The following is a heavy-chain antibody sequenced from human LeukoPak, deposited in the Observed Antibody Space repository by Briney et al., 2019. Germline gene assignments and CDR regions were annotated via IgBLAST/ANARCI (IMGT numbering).Heavy chain of an antibody. CDR1: GGSISSGGYY. J-gene: IGHJ4*02. V-gene: IGHV4-31*03. D-gene: IGHD6-13*01. Sequence: SHTLSLTCTVSGGSISSGGYYWSWIRQHPGKGLEWIGYIYYSGSTYYNPSLKSRVTISADTSKNQFSLKLSSVTAADTAVYYCARARSAAGNFDYWGQGALVTVSS. CDR3: ARARSAAGNFDY. CDR2: IYYSGST.